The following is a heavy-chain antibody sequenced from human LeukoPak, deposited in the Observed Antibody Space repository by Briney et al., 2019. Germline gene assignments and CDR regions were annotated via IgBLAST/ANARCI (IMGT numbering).Heavy chain of an antibody. Sequence: GGSLRLSCAASGFTFSSYSMNWVRQAPGKGLEWVSSISSSSSYIYYADSLKGRFTTSRDNAKNSLYLQMNSLRAEDTAVYYCARGLHYDILTGYLDYWGQGTLVTVSS. CDR2: ISSSSSYI. CDR3: ARGLHYDILTGYLDY. CDR1: GFTFSSYS. D-gene: IGHD3-9*01. J-gene: IGHJ4*02. V-gene: IGHV3-21*01.